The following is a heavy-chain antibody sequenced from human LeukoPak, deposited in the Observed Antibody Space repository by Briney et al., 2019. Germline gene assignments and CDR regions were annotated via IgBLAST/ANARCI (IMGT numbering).Heavy chain of an antibody. CDR1: GGSISSGDYY. CDR3: ARGSFSNAAFGI. CDR2: IYYSGST. V-gene: IGHV4-61*08. Sequence: SETLSLTCTVSGGSISSGDYYWSWIRQPPGKGLEWIGYIYYSGSTNYNPSLKSRVTISVDTSKNQFSLKLSSVTAADTAVYYCARGSFSNAAFGIWGQGTMVTVSS. D-gene: IGHD2-8*01. J-gene: IGHJ3*02.